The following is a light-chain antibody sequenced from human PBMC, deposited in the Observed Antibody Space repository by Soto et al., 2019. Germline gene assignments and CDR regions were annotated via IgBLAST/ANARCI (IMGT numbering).Light chain of an antibody. Sequence: EIVLTQSPVTLSLSPGERATLSCRASQSVSKNYVAWYQQKPGQAPGLRSYGASSRATGSPDRFSGSGSGTAVTLTISRLEPADFAVYYCQQYGSSRWTFGQGTKVDIK. V-gene: IGKV3-20*01. J-gene: IGKJ1*01. CDR1: QSVSKNY. CDR3: QQYGSSRWT. CDR2: GAS.